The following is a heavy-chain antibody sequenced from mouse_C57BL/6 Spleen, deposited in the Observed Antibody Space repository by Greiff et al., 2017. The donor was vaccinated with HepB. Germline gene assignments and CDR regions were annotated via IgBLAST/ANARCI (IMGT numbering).Heavy chain of an antibody. D-gene: IGHD2-4*01. J-gene: IGHJ4*01. V-gene: IGHV1-78*01. CDR1: GYTFTDHT. Sequence: VQLQQSDAELVKPGASVKISCKVSGYTFTDHTIHWMKQRPEQGLEWIGYIYPRDGSTKYNEKFKGKATLTADKSSSTAYMQLNSLTSEDSAVYFCTRDDYDDYYAMDNWGQGTSVTVSS. CDR3: TRDDYDDYYAMDN. CDR2: IYPRDGST.